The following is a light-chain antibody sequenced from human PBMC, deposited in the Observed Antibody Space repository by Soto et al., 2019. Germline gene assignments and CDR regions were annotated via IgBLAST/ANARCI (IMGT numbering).Light chain of an antibody. V-gene: IGKV3-15*01. Sequence: EIVMTQSPATLSVSPGERATLSCRASQSVSSNLAWYQQKPGQAPRLLIYGASTRATGIPARFSGSGSGTEFTRTISRLQSEDSAVYYCQQYNNWPPPLTFGGGTKVEIK. CDR3: QQYNNWPPPLT. J-gene: IGKJ4*01. CDR2: GAS. CDR1: QSVSSN.